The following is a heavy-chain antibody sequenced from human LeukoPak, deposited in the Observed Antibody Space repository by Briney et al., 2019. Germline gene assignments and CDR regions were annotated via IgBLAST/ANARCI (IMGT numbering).Heavy chain of an antibody. D-gene: IGHD6-19*01. J-gene: IGHJ4*02. Sequence: GGSLRLSCAAFGFNFNKYDMTWARQAPGKGLEWVSTITGRSDKTYYTDSVKGRFVTSRDNSKDTLYLQMNSLRAEDTALYYCAKGGWLDDLGQGALVTVSS. V-gene: IGHV3-23*01. CDR3: AKGGWLDD. CDR2: ITGRSDKT. CDR1: GFNFNKYD.